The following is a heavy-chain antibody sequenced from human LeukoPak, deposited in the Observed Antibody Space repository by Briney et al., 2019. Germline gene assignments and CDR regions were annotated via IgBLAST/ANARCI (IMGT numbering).Heavy chain of an antibody. V-gene: IGHV3-30*02. CDR3: AKDLLRYFDWLPYFDY. CDR2: IRYDGSNK. Sequence: AGGSLRLSCAASGFTFSSYGMHWVRQAPGKGLEWVAFIRYDGSNKYYADSVKGRFTISRDNSKNTLYLQMNSLRAEDTAVYYCAKDLLRYFDWLPYFDYWGQGTLVTVSS. D-gene: IGHD3-9*01. J-gene: IGHJ4*02. CDR1: GFTFSSYG.